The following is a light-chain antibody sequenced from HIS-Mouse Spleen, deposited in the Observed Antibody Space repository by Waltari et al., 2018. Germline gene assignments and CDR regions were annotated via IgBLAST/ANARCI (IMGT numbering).Light chain of an antibody. V-gene: IGLV3-1*01. CDR3: QAWDSSTDVV. J-gene: IGLJ2*01. CDR1: QLGDKY. Sequence: SYELTQPPSVSVSPGQTASLTCSGYQLGDKYACWYQQTPGQSPVLVIYQDSKRPSGIPERFSGSNSGNTATLTISGTQAMDEADYYCQAWDSSTDVVFGGGTKLTVL. CDR2: QDS.